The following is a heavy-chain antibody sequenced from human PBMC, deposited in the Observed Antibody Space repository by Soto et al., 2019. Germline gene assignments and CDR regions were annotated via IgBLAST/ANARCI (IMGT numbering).Heavy chain of an antibody. J-gene: IGHJ4*02. D-gene: IGHD5-18*01. CDR1: GGSISSSSYY. Sequence: QLQLQESGPGLVKPSETLSLTCTVSGGSISSSSYYWGWIRQPPGKGLEWIGSIYYSGSTYYNPSLKSRVTISVDTSKNQFALKLSSVTAADTAVYYCARLGHHGYSYGYHFDYWGQGTLVTVSS. CDR2: IYYSGST. V-gene: IGHV4-39*01. CDR3: ARLGHHGYSYGYHFDY.